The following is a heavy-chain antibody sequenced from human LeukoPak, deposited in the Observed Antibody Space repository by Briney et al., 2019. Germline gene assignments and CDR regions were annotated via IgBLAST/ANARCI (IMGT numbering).Heavy chain of an antibody. V-gene: IGHV4-59*01. D-gene: IGHD5-18*01. CDR3: ARDRRYSYGYDY. CDR2: IYYSGST. Sequence: ASETLSLTCTVSGGSISSYYWSWIRQPPGKGLEWIGYIYYSGSTNYSPSLKSRVTISVDTSKNQFSLKLSSVTAADTAVYYCARDRRYSYGYDYWGQGTLVTVSS. CDR1: GGSISSYY. J-gene: IGHJ4*02.